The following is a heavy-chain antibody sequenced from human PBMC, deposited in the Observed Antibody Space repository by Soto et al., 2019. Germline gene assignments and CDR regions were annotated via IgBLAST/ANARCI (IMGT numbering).Heavy chain of an antibody. D-gene: IGHD6-13*01. CDR1: GFTFSSYA. Sequence: QVQLVESGGGVVQPGRSLRLSCAASGFTFSSYAMHWVRQAPGKGLEWVAVISYDGSNKYYADSVKGRFTISRDNSKNTLYLQMNSLRAEDTAVYYCARDRYSHYFDYWGQGTLVTVSS. J-gene: IGHJ4*02. CDR3: ARDRYSHYFDY. CDR2: ISYDGSNK. V-gene: IGHV3-30-3*01.